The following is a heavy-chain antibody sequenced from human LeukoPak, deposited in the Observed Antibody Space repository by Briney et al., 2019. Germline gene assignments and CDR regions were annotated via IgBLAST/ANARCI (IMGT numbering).Heavy chain of an antibody. CDR2: ITGSGGNT. CDR1: GGSVSSGSHY. Sequence: ETLSLTCAVSGGSVSSGSHYWSWVRQAPGKGLEWVSAITGSGGNTYYAGSVKGRFTISRDNSRNTLYLQLNSLRAEDTAVYYCAKEALYYFDYWGQGTLVTVSS. V-gene: IGHV3-23*01. J-gene: IGHJ4*02. CDR3: AKEALYYFDY.